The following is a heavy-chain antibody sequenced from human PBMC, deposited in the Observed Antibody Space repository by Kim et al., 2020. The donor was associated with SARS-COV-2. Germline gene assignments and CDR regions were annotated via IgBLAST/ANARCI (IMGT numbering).Heavy chain of an antibody. V-gene: IGHV4-34*01. D-gene: IGHD3-3*01. CDR2: INHSGST. Sequence: SETLSLTCTVYGGSISGYYWSWIRQPQGKGLEWIGKINHSGSTNYNPSLKSRVTITVDTSKNQFSLQLSLVTAADTAVYYCSRGAGLRVLEWLPQPDCYFGIDVWGQGTTVTVSS. CDR1: GGSISGYY. CDR3: SRGAGLRVLEWLPQPDCYFGIDV. J-gene: IGHJ6*02.